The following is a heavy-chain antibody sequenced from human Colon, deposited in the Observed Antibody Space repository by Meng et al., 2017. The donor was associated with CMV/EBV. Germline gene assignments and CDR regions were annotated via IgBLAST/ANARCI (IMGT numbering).Heavy chain of an antibody. Sequence: RLSCAGSGCNFTNAAMNWVRQASGKGLEWIGRIKSKIDGGKIDYAAPVRGRFAISRDDSKATVYLQIDTLEIEDTGMYYCTTLLRGFWGQGTLVTVSS. CDR3: TTLLRGF. V-gene: IGHV3-15*01. CDR2: IKSKIDGGKI. CDR1: GCNFTNAA. D-gene: IGHD2-15*01. J-gene: IGHJ4*02.